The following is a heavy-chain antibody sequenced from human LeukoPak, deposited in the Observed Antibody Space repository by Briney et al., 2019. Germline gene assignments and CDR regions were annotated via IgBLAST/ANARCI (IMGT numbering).Heavy chain of an antibody. J-gene: IGHJ4*02. CDR3: ARDSASGWVDY. D-gene: IGHD6-19*01. Sequence: MSSETLSLTCTVSGGSISSYYWSWIRQPPGKGLEWIGYIYYSGGTNYNPSLKSRVTISVDTSKNQFSLTLSSVTAADTAVYYCARDSASGWVDYWGQGTLVTVSS. CDR2: IYYSGGT. CDR1: GGSISSYY. V-gene: IGHV4-59*01.